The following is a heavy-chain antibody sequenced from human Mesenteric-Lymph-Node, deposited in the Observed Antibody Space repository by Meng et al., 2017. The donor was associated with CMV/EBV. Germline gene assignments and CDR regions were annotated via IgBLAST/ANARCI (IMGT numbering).Heavy chain of an antibody. V-gene: IGHV4-31*03. Sequence: TVSGDSISSGGYCWRWIRQPPGKGLEWIGYIYNTGSAYYNSSLRSRVTMSIDTSTDRFSLKLSSVTAADTAVYFCARGFHVSGSRDHWGQGTLVTVSS. CDR2: IYNTGSA. J-gene: IGHJ4*02. D-gene: IGHD3-10*01. CDR1: GDSISSGGYC. CDR3: ARGFHVSGSRDH.